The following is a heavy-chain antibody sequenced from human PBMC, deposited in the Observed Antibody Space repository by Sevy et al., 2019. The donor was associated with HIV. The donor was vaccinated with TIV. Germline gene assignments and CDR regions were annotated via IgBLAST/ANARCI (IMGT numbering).Heavy chain of an antibody. CDR2: IIPIFGTA. CDR1: GGTFSSYA. D-gene: IGHD2-2*02. J-gene: IGHJ5*02. CDR3: ARTASYCSSTSCYSSWFDP. Sequence: ASVKVSCKASGGTFSSYAISWVRQAPGQGLEWMGGIIPIFGTANYAQKFQGRVTITADESTSTAYMELSSLRSEDTAVYYCARTASYCSSTSCYSSWFDPWGQRTLVTVSS. V-gene: IGHV1-69*13.